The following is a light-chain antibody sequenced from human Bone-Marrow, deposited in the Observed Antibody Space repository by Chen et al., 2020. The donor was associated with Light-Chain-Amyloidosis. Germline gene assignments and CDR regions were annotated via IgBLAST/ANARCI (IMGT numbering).Light chain of an antibody. V-gene: IGLV1-44*01. CDR2: TNN. Sequence: QSVLTHPPSASWPPGQRVTISCSGSSSNIGSNTVNWYQQLPGTAPKLLIYTNNQRPSGVPDRFSGSKSGTSASLDISGLQSEDEADYYCAAWDDSLNAWVFGGGTKLTVL. CDR1: SSNIGSNT. CDR3: AAWDDSLNAWV. J-gene: IGLJ3*02.